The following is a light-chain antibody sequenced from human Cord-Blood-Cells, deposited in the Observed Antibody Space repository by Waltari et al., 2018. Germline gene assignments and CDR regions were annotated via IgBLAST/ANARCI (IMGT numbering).Light chain of an antibody. J-gene: IGKJ1*01. V-gene: IGKV1-8*01. CDR3: QQYYSYPRT. CDR2: AAS. CDR1: QGISSY. Sequence: AIRMTQSPSAFSASTGDRVTITCRASQGISSYLAWYQQKPGKAPKLLIYAASTLQSWVPSRFNGSGSGTDFTLTISCLQSEDFATYYCQQYYSYPRTFGQGTKVEIK.